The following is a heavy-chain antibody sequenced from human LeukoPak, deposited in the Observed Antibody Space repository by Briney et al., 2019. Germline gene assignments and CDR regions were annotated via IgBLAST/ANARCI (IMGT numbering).Heavy chain of an antibody. J-gene: IGHJ4*02. Sequence: SETLSLTCTVSGGPINDFYWSWIRQPPGKGLEWIGYIHYIGSTTFNPSLQSRVTISLDTSKNQFSLKLNSVTAADTAVYYCAGLYYAGSGTNDYWGQGILVTVSS. CDR3: AGLYYAGSGTNDY. V-gene: IGHV4-59*08. D-gene: IGHD3-10*01. CDR2: IHYIGST. CDR1: GGPINDFY.